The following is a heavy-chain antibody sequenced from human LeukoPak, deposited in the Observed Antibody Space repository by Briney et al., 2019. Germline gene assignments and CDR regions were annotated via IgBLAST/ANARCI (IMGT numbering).Heavy chain of an antibody. D-gene: IGHD1-1*01. CDR1: GYTFTGYY. V-gene: IGHV1-2*02. CDR3: ARALSQLDAFDI. J-gene: IGHJ3*02. Sequence: ASVKVSCKASGYTFTGYYMHWVRQAPGQGLEWMGWINPNSGGTNYAQKFQGRVTMTRDASISTAYMELSRLRSDDTAVYYCARALSQLDAFDIWGQGTMVTVSS. CDR2: INPNSGGT.